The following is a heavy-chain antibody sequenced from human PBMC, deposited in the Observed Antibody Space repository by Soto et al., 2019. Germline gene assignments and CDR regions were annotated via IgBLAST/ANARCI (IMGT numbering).Heavy chain of an antibody. J-gene: IGHJ5*02. CDR3: ARAVTVSHWFDP. Sequence: PGGSLRLSCAASGFTFSRYWMHWVRQAPGKGPVWVSRINSDGRSTNYADSVKGRFTISRDNAKNTLYLQMNSLRAEDTAVYYCARAVTVSHWFDPWGQGTLVTVSS. V-gene: IGHV3-74*01. CDR1: GFTFSRYW. CDR2: INSDGRST. D-gene: IGHD4-17*01.